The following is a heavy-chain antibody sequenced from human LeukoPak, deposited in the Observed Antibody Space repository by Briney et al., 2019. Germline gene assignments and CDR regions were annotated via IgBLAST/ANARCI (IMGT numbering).Heavy chain of an antibody. CDR2: LYSDGDT. V-gene: IGHV3-66*01. Sequence: GGSLRLSCAASGLTVTNNYWHWVRQPPGKGPEWISILYSDGDTKYADSVKGRLTFSRDSSRNTLYLQMNGLRAEDTAVYYCTYGDYPLTYWGQGTLVSVSS. D-gene: IGHD4-17*01. J-gene: IGHJ4*02. CDR1: GLTVTNNY. CDR3: TYGDYPLTY.